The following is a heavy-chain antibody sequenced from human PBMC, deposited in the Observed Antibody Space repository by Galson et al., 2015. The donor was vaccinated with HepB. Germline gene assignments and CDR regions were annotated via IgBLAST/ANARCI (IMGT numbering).Heavy chain of an antibody. CDR3: AKDLFTFLMFYDILTHRYHAFDI. D-gene: IGHD3-9*01. J-gene: IGHJ3*02. Sequence: SLRLSCAASGFTFSSYAMSWVRQAPGKGLEWVSAISGSGGSTYYADSVKGRFTISRDNSKNTLYLQMNSLRAEDTAVYYCAKDLFTFLMFYDILTHRYHAFDIWGQGTMVTVSS. CDR2: ISGSGGST. CDR1: GFTFSSYA. V-gene: IGHV3-23*01.